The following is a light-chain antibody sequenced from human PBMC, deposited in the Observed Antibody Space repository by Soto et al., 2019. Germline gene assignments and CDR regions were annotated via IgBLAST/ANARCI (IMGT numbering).Light chain of an antibody. V-gene: IGLV2-23*02. Sequence: QSALTQPASVSGSPGQSITISCTGSSXDLGTFNLVSWYQQHPGKAPKLLIYEVNGRPSGVSNRFSGSKSGTTASLTISGLQTDDEADYFCCSYAGTNTYVFGGGTKVIIL. CDR1: SXDLGTFNL. CDR2: EVN. CDR3: CSYAGTNTYV. J-gene: IGLJ1*01.